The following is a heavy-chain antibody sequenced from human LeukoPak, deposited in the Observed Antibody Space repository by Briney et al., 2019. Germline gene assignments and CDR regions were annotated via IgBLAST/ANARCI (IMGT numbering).Heavy chain of an antibody. CDR3: AGAGYSSSWYDY. D-gene: IGHD6-13*01. CDR2: IYHTGST. CDR1: GYSISSGYY. Sequence: SETLSLTCTVSGYSISSGYYWGWIRQPPGKGLEWIGSIYHTGSTYYNPSLKSRVTISVDTSKNQFSLKLSSVTAADTAVYYCAGAGYSSSWYDYWGQGTLVTVSS. V-gene: IGHV4-38-2*02. J-gene: IGHJ4*02.